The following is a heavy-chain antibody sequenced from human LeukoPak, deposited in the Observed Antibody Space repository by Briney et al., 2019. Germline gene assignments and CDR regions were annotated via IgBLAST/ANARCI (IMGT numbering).Heavy chain of an antibody. Sequence: SETLSLTCSVSGASISGGTYYWGWIRQPPGKGLEWIGSIYYTGSTYDNPSLKSRVTISVDTSKNQFSLKLSSVTAADTAVYYCARRGGSGRAFDYWGQGTTVTVSS. V-gene: IGHV4-39*01. CDR3: ARRGGSGRAFDY. J-gene: IGHJ4*03. CDR2: IYYTGST. D-gene: IGHD1-26*01. CDR1: GASISGGTYY.